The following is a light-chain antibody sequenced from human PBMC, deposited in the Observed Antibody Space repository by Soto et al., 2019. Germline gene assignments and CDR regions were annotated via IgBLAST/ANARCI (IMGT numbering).Light chain of an antibody. CDR2: AAS. CDR1: QGISNY. J-gene: IGKJ1*01. CDR3: QKYNSAPQT. Sequence: DIQMTQSPSSLSAYVGDRVTITCRASQGISNYLAWYQQKPGKVPKLLIYAASTLQSGVPSRFSGSGSWTDFTRTMSRLLPEDGATFYCQKYNSAPQTFGQGTKVEIK. V-gene: IGKV1-27*01.